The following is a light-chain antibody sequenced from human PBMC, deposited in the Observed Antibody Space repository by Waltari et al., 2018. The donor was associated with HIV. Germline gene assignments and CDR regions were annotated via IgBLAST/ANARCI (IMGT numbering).Light chain of an antibody. CDR3: QQYYTTPHT. CDR2: VAS. J-gene: IGKJ2*01. V-gene: IGKV1-NL1*01. Sequence: DIQMTQSPSSLSASVVDRVTSTCRANQAIANSLAWYQQKPGKAPKLLVYVASRLERGVPSRFSGSGSGTDYILTISSLQPEDFATYYCQQYYTTPHTFGQGTKLEIK. CDR1: QAIANS.